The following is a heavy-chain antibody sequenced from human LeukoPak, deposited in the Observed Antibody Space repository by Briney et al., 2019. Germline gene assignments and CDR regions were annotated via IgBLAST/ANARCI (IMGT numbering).Heavy chain of an antibody. CDR1: GGSISSYY. V-gene: IGHV4-59*01. CDR2: IYYSGST. D-gene: IGHD6-6*01. Sequence: SETLSLTCTVSGGSISSYYWSWIRQPPGKGLEWIGYIYYSGSTNYNPSLKSRVTISVDTSKNQLSLKLSSVTAADTAVYYCARSIAGKRDAFDIWGQGTMVTVSS. CDR3: ARSIAGKRDAFDI. J-gene: IGHJ3*02.